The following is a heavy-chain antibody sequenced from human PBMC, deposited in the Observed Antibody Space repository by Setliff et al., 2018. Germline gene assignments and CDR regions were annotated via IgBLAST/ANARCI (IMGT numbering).Heavy chain of an antibody. D-gene: IGHD2-21*01. V-gene: IGHV4-34*10. CDR3: ARYIPSAGCFDP. CDR1: GGSFSNNY. Sequence: SETLSLTCSVYGGSFSNNYWSWIRQSPGKGLEWIGESNHSGGTSYNASLKSRLSMSVDTSKKQFSLMLTSVTAADTAVYYCARYIPSAGCFDPWGQGALVTVSS. J-gene: IGHJ5*02. CDR2: SNHSGGT.